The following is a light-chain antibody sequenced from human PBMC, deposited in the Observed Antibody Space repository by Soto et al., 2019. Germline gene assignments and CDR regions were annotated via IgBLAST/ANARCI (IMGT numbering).Light chain of an antibody. Sequence: TQSPSTLSVSLGEEVTLSCRASQSVDPNLAWYQQRPGQAPRLLIHWGSTRANGVPARFRGSGRGTDFTLPISSLQSEDLAVYYCQHYENWPPYSFGQGTKLEIK. CDR2: WGS. V-gene: IGKV3-15*01. CDR1: QSVDPN. CDR3: QHYENWPPYS. J-gene: IGKJ2*03.